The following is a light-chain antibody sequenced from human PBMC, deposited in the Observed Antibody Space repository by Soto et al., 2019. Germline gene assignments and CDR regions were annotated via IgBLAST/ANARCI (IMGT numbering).Light chain of an antibody. CDR3: SSYRSTSVYV. J-gene: IGLJ1*01. CDR1: SSDVGCYNY. V-gene: IGLV2-14*01. CDR2: EVT. Sequence: ALTQPSSVSGSPGQSITISCTGTSSDVGCYNYVSWYQQYPGKDPNLMIYEVTHRPSGVSNRFSGSKSGNTASLTISGLQAEDEANYYCSSYRSTSVYVFGTGTKLTVL.